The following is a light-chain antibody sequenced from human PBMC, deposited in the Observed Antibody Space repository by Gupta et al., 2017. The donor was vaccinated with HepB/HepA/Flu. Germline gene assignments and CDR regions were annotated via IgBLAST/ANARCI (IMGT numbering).Light chain of an antibody. CDR3: QTWGSGIRV. V-gene: IGLV4-69*01. CDR1: SGHSSYA. CDR2: LNSDGSH. Sequence: QLVLTQSPSASASLGASVTLTCPLSSGHSSYAIAWHQQHPENRPRYLMKLNSDGSHSKGDGIPDRFSGSSSGAERYLTISSLQSEDEADYYCQTWGSGIRVFGGGTKLTVL. J-gene: IGLJ3*02.